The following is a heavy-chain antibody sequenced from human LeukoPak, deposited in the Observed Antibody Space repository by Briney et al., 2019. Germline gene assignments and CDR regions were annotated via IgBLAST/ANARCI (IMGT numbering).Heavy chain of an antibody. CDR1: GYIFTAYY. V-gene: IGHV1-2*02. CDR2: IIPNSGGT. CDR3: AREGGNGGFDY. Sequence: GASVKVSCKASGYIFTAYYIHWVRQAPGQGLEWMGWIIPNSGGTNYAQKLQGRVTMTSDTSISTAYMELTSLKSDDTAVYYCAREGGNGGFDYWGQGTLVTVS. J-gene: IGHJ4*02. D-gene: IGHD2-15*01.